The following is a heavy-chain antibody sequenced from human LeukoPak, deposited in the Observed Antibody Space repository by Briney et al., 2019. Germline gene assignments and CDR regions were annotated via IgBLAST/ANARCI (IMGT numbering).Heavy chain of an antibody. CDR3: ARTYCGSDCYDAFDI. V-gene: IGHV3-30-3*01. D-gene: IGHD2-21*02. Sequence: SLTLSCAASGFSFSSYSMHWVRQAPGKGLEWVAVISYDGSNKYYADSVKVRITISRDNSKITLYLQMNSLRAEDTAVYYCARTYCGSDCYDAFDIWGQGTMVTVSS. CDR2: ISYDGSNK. CDR1: GFSFSSYS. J-gene: IGHJ3*02.